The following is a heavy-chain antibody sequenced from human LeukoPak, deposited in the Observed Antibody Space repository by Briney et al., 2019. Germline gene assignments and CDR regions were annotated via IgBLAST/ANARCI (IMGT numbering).Heavy chain of an antibody. Sequence: SETLSLTCTVSGGSTSSYYWSWIRQPPGKGLEWIGYIYYSGSTNYNPSLKSRVTISVDTSKNRFSLKLSSVTAADTAVYYCARGDYMDVWGKGTTVTVSS. J-gene: IGHJ6*03. CDR1: GGSTSSYY. CDR3: ARGDYMDV. CDR2: IYYSGST. V-gene: IGHV4-59*01.